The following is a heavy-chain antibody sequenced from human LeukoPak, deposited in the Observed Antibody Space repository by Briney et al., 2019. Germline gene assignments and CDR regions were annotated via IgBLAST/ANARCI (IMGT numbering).Heavy chain of an antibody. D-gene: IGHD3-10*01. Sequence: PSETLSLTCTVSGGSISSYYWSWIRQPPGKGLEWIGYIYYSGSTNYNPSLKSRVTISVDTSKNQFSLKLSSVTAADTAVYYCARTRITMVRGVTIFDYWGQGTLVTVSS. V-gene: IGHV4-59*01. CDR2: IYYSGST. J-gene: IGHJ4*02. CDR3: ARTRITMVRGVTIFDY. CDR1: GGSISSYY.